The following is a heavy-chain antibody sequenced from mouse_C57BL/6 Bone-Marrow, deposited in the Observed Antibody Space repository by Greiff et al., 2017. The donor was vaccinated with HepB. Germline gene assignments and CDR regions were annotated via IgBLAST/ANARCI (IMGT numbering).Heavy chain of an antibody. D-gene: IGHD2-4*01. CDR3: AFYDYDYFDY. J-gene: IGHJ2*01. Sequence: QVQLQQSGAELARPGASVKMSCKASGYTFTSYTMHWVKQRPGQGLEWIGYINPSSGYTKYNQKFKDKATLTAVKSSSTAYMQLSSLTSEDSAVYYCAFYDYDYFDYWGQGTTLTVSA. CDR1: GYTFTSYT. CDR2: INPSSGYT. V-gene: IGHV1-4*01.